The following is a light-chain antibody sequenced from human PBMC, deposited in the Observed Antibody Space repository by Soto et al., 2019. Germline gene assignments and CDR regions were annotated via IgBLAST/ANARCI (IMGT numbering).Light chain of an antibody. CDR3: CSYTRSGTLI. Sequence: QSVLTQPASVSGSPGQSITISCVGTSGVFVDFNYVSWYQQHPGKVPKVIIYDVSNRPSGVFYRFSGTKSGNTASLTVSGLQAEDEADYYCCSYTRSGTLIFGTGTKVTVL. CDR2: DVS. CDR1: SGVFVDFNY. V-gene: IGLV2-14*01. J-gene: IGLJ1*01.